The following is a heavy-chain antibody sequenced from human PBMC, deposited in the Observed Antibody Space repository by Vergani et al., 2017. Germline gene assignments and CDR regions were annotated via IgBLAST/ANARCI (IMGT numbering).Heavy chain of an antibody. V-gene: IGHV4-61*02. CDR2: IYTSGST. CDR1: GGSISSGSYY. CDR3: ARRPDGCSSTSCYPLYYYYYYMDV. D-gene: IGHD2-2*01. J-gene: IGHJ6*03. Sequence: QVQLQESGPGLVKPSQTLSLTCTVSGGSISSGSYYWSWIRQPAGKGLEWIGRIYTSGSTNYNPSLKSRVTMSVDTSKNQFSLKLSSVTAADTAVYYCARRPDGCSSTSCYPLYYYYYYMDVWGKGTTVTVSS.